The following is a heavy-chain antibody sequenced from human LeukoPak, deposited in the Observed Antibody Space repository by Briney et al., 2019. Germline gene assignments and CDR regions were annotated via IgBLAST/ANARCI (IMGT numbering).Heavy chain of an antibody. CDR3: AKWKYSNSGIDDY. CDR2: IGWNSGSI. V-gene: IGHV3-9*01. J-gene: IGHJ4*02. D-gene: IGHD6-6*01. CDR1: GFTFDDYA. Sequence: GGSLRLSCAASGFTFDDYAMHWVRQAPGKGLEWVSGIGWNSGSIGYADSVKGRFTISRDNSKNMLYLQMNSLGAEDTAVYYCAKWKYSNSGIDDYWGQGTLVTVSS.